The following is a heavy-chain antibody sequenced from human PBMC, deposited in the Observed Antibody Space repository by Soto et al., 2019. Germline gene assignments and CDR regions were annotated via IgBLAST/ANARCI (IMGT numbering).Heavy chain of an antibody. CDR3: TREDIVVVPAAIHFDY. J-gene: IGHJ4*02. CDR1: GFTFSGSA. D-gene: IGHD2-2*01. CDR2: IRSKANSYAT. V-gene: IGHV3-73*02. Sequence: VQLVESGGGLVQPGGSLKLSCAASGFTFSGSAMHWVRQASGKGLEWVGRIRSKANSYATAYAASVKGRFTISRDDSKNTAYLQMNSLKTEDTAVYYCTREDIVVVPAAIHFDYWGQGTLVTVSS.